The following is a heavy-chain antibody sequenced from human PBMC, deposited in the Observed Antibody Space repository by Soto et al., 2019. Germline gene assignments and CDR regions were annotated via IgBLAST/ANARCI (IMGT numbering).Heavy chain of an antibody. CDR3: ARCDSSGYYYNLNWFDP. D-gene: IGHD3-22*01. CDR1: GGSISSYY. V-gene: IGHV4-59*01. Sequence: SETLSLTCTVSGGSISSYYWSWIRQPPGKGLEWIGYIYYSGSTNYNPSLKSRVTISVDTSKNQFSLKLSSVTAADTAVYYCARCDSSGYYYNLNWFDPWGQGTLVTVSS. J-gene: IGHJ5*02. CDR2: IYYSGST.